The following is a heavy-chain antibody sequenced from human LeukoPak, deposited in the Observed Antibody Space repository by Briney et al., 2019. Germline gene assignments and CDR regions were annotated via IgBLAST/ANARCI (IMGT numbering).Heavy chain of an antibody. CDR1: GGSISSSNW. CDR2: IYHSGGT. CDR3: ARVVTMVRGVITSRYFDY. Sequence: SGTLSLTCAVSGGSISSSNWWSWVRQPPGKGLEWIGEIYHSGGTNYNPSLKSRVTISLDKSKNQFSLKLSSVTAADTAVYYCARVVTMVRGVITSRYFDYWGQGTLVTVSS. J-gene: IGHJ4*02. D-gene: IGHD3-10*01. V-gene: IGHV4-4*02.